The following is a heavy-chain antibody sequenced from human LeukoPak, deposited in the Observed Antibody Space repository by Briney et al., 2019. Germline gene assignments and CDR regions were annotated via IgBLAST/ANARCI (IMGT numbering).Heavy chain of an antibody. CDR2: INPNSGGT. Sequence: GASVKVSCKASGYTFTGYYMHWVRQAPGQGLEWMGWINPNSGGTNYAQKFQGRVTITADRSTSTAYMDLSSLRSEDTAVYYCARGLNSYDSTGYYFNWFDPWGQGTLVTVSS. V-gene: IGHV1-2*02. CDR1: GYTFTGYY. J-gene: IGHJ5*02. D-gene: IGHD3-22*01. CDR3: ARGLNSYDSTGYYFNWFDP.